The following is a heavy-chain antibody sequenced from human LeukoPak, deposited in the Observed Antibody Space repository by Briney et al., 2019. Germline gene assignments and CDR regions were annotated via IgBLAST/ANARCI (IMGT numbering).Heavy chain of an antibody. CDR2: ISSSGSTI. D-gene: IGHD1-26*01. J-gene: IGHJ3*02. CDR3: ARGASGSYYDAFDI. Sequence: GGSLRLSCAASGFTFSGYEMNWVRQAPGKGLEWVSYISSSGSTIYYADSVKGRFTISRDNAKNSLYLQMNSLRAEDTAVYYCARGASGSYYDAFDIWGQGTMVTVSS. V-gene: IGHV3-48*03. CDR1: GFTFSGYE.